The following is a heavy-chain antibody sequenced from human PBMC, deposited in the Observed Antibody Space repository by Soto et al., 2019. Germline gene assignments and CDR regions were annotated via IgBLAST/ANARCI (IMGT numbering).Heavy chain of an antibody. CDR2: ISAYNGDT. Sequence: QVQLVQSGAEVKKPGASVKVSCKASGYTFTNYGITWVRQAPGQGLEWMGWISAYNGDTKYGQRLQGRVTLTTDTSTSTADMELRSLRSDDTAVYYCARDPGHMKPYYRDSWGLGTLVTVSS. D-gene: IGHD1-1*01. V-gene: IGHV1-18*01. J-gene: IGHJ4*02. CDR3: ARDPGHMKPYYRDS. CDR1: GYTFTNYG.